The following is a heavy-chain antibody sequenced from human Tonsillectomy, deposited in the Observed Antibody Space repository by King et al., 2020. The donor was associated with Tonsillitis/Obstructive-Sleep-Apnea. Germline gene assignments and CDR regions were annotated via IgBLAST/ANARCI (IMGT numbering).Heavy chain of an antibody. V-gene: IGHV2-5*02. CDR1: GVSLTTSGVG. D-gene: IGHD3-3*01. CDR3: ARRGGGITIFGVVIPNDAFDI. Sequence: TLKESCPTLVKPPQTLTLTCTFFGVSLTTSGVGGGWCRLPPGKTLGWLALIFWGVEKSHTPSLKSRLTLTKDTSKNQVVLTMTTMDPVDTSTYYCARRGGGITIFGVVIPNDAFDIWGQGTMVTVSS. J-gene: IGHJ3*02. CDR2: IFWGVEK.